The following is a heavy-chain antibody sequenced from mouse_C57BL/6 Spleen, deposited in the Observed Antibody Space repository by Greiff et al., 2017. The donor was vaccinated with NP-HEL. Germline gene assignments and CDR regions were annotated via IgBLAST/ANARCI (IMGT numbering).Heavy chain of an antibody. Sequence: QVQLQQPGAELVKPGASVKMSCKASGYTFTSYWITWVKQRPGQGLEWIGDIYPGSGSTNYNEKFKSKATLTVDTPSSTAYMQLSSLTSEDSAVYYCARREDYDLGAMDYWGQGTSVTVSS. J-gene: IGHJ4*01. V-gene: IGHV1-55*01. CDR2: IYPGSGST. D-gene: IGHD2-4*01. CDR3: ARREDYDLGAMDY. CDR1: GYTFTSYW.